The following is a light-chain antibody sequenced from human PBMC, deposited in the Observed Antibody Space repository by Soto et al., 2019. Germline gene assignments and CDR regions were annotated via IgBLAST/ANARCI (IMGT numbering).Light chain of an antibody. Sequence: DIQMTQSPSALSAFVGDRVTITCRASQSISRYLNWYQQKVGIALKLLIYAASSLQSGVPPRFSGSGSGTDFTLTISSLQPEDFATYYCQQSYSTPYTFGQGTKLEI. V-gene: IGKV1-39*01. J-gene: IGKJ2*01. CDR1: QSISRY. CDR3: QQSYSTPYT. CDR2: AAS.